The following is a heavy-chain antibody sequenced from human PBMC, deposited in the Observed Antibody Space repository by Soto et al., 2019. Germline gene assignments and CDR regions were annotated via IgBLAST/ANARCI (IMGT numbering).Heavy chain of an antibody. D-gene: IGHD4-17*01. CDR2: IYYSGST. Sequence: PSETLSLTCTVSGGSVSSGSFYWSWVRHPPGKGLEWIGYIYYSGSTNYNPSLKSRVTISVDTSKNQFSLKLSSVTAADTAVYYCARVYGPDTNWFDPWGQGTLVTVSS. CDR1: GGSVSSGSFY. V-gene: IGHV4-61*01. J-gene: IGHJ5*02. CDR3: ARVYGPDTNWFDP.